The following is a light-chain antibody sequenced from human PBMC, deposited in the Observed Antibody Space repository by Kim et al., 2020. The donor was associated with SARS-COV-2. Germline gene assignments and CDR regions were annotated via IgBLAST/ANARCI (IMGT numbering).Light chain of an antibody. Sequence: QLVLTQSPSASASLGASVKLTCTLSSGHSSYAIAWHQQQPEKGPRYLMKLNSDGSHSKGDGIPDRFSGSSSGAERYLTISSLQSEDEADSYCQTWGTGIQLFGGGTQLTVL. CDR3: QTWGTGIQL. CDR1: SGHSSYA. J-gene: IGLJ2*01. V-gene: IGLV4-69*01. CDR2: LNSDGSH.